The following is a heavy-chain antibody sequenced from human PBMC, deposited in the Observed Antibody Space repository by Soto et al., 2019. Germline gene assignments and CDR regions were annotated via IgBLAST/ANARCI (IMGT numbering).Heavy chain of an antibody. Sequence: PGGSLRLSCAASGLTLSSYAMSWVRQAPGKGLEWVSSISGSGAATYYADSVKGRFTISKDNSKNTLYLQMNSLRAEDTAVYYCGKAPSVSLIVVGPSFDHWGQGTQVTVSS. D-gene: IGHD3-22*01. CDR1: GLTLSSYA. CDR2: ISGSGAAT. V-gene: IGHV3-23*01. CDR3: GKAPSVSLIVVGPSFDH. J-gene: IGHJ4*02.